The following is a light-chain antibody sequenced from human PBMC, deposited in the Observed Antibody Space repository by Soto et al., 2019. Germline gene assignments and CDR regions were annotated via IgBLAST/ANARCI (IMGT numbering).Light chain of an antibody. CDR3: YSYAGRNICV. CDR2: GVT. V-gene: IGLV2-8*01. CDR1: GSDIGAYNF. Sequence: QSALAQPPSASGSPGQSVTISCTGSGSDIGAYNFVSWYQEHPGKAPKLMIFGVTERPSGVPDRFSGSKSGNTASLTVSGLQADDEAVYYCYSYAGRNICVFGGGTKLTVL. J-gene: IGLJ3*02.